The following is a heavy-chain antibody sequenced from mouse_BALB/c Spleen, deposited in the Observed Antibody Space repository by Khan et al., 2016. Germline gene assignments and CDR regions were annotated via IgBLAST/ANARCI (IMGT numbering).Heavy chain of an antibody. CDR3: ARLYLYYTMDY. CDR1: GYTFTNYG. Sequence: QVQLQQSGPEMKKPGETVKISCMASGYTFTNYGVNWVKQAPGKGLKWLGWINTYTGQPTYGDDFKGRFAFSLETSASTAYLQINNLENEDTATYFCARLYLYYTMDYWGHGTSVTVSS. CDR2: INTYTGQP. V-gene: IGHV9-3-1*01. J-gene: IGHJ4*01.